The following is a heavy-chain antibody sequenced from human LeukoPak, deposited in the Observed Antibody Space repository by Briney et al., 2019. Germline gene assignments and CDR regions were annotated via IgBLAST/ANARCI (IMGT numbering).Heavy chain of an antibody. D-gene: IGHD3-3*01. Sequence: SETLSLTCTVSGGSISSYYWSWIRQPPGKGLEWIGYIYYSGSTNYNPSLKSRVTISVDTSKNQFSLKLSSVTAADTAVYYCARLFNYDFWSGYYPAPYFDYWGRGTLVTVSS. CDR1: GGSISSYY. J-gene: IGHJ4*02. CDR3: ARLFNYDFWSGYYPAPYFDY. CDR2: IYYSGST. V-gene: IGHV4-59*08.